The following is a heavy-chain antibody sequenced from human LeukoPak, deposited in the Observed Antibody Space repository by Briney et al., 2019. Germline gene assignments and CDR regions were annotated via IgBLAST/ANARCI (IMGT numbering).Heavy chain of an antibody. CDR3: TKEVQRWHSYFYRPSYALDI. CDR2: ISANGGFI. CDR1: GFNFDDYA. D-gene: IGHD3-22*01. J-gene: IGHJ3*02. Sequence: GGSLRLSCAVSGFNFDDYAIHWVRQGPGKGLEWVAGISANGGFISYGESVKGRFTISRDNPRNSVFLQMNFLRAEDMAMYFCTKEVQRWHSYFYRPSYALDIWGQGAMVSVSS. V-gene: IGHV3-9*03.